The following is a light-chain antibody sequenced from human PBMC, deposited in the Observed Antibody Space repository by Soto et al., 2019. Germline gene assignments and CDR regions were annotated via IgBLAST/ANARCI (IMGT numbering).Light chain of an antibody. CDR1: QSVNSRY. CDR2: SSS. Sequence: EIVLTQSPGTLSLSPGERAALSCLASQSVNSRYLAWYQQKAGQAPRLLIYSSSNRATGIPDRFSGSGSGTDFTLTVSRLEPEDFAVYYCQQSDSPPPTFGGGTKVDI. CDR3: QQSDSPPPT. V-gene: IGKV3-20*01. J-gene: IGKJ4*01.